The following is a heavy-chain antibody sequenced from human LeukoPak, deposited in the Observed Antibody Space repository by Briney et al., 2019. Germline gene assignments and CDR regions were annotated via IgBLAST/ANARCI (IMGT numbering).Heavy chain of an antibody. V-gene: IGHV4-61*02. CDR1: GGSISSGSYY. CDR2: IYTSGST. CDR3: ARVAAMVPYYYYYMDV. D-gene: IGHD5-18*01. J-gene: IGHJ6*03. Sequence: SETLSLTCTVSGGSISSGSYYWSWIRQPAGKGLEWIGRIYTSGSTNYNPSLKSRVTISVDTSKNQFSLKLSSVTAADTAVYYCARVAAMVPYYYYYMDVWGQGTLVTVSS.